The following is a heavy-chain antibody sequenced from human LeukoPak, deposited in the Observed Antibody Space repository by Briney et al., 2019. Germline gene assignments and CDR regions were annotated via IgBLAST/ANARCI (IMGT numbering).Heavy chain of an antibody. CDR2: IYYSGTA. CDR1: GGSISSGSCY. Sequence: SETLSLTCSVSGGSISSGSCYWGWIRQPPGKGLEWIGSIYYSGTAYYNPSLKSRVTTSVDTSKNQFSLKLRSVTAADTAVYYCARQGWELHDAFDIWGQGTTVTVSS. D-gene: IGHD1-26*01. J-gene: IGHJ3*02. V-gene: IGHV4-39*01. CDR3: ARQGWELHDAFDI.